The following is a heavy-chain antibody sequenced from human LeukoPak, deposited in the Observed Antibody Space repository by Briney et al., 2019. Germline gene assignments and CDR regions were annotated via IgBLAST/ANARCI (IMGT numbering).Heavy chain of an antibody. CDR2: FDPEDGET. V-gene: IGHV1-24*01. J-gene: IGHJ4*02. D-gene: IGHD1-26*01. CDR1: GYTLTELS. CDR3: ATESFGGSYSWAFDH. Sequence: ASVKVSCKVSGYTLTELSMHWVRQAPGKGLEWMGGFDPEDGETIYAQKFQGRVTMTEDTSTDTAYMELSSLRSEDTAVYYCATESFGGSYSWAFDHWGQGTPVTVSS.